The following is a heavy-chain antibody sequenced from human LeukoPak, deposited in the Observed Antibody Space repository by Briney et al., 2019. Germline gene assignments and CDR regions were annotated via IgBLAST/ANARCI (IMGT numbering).Heavy chain of an antibody. D-gene: IGHD6-19*01. CDR2: IYYSGST. Sequence: PSETLSLTCTVSGGSISIYYWSWIRQPPGKGLEWIGYIYYSGSTNYNPSPKSRVTISVDTSKNQFSLKLSSVTAADTAVYYCARSYSSGWLDYWGQGTLVTVSS. CDR1: GGSISIYY. V-gene: IGHV4-59*01. CDR3: ARSYSSGWLDY. J-gene: IGHJ4*02.